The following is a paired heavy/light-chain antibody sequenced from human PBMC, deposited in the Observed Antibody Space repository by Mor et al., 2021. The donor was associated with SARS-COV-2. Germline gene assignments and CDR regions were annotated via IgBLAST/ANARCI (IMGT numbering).Light chain of an antibody. CDR3: QQYGSSSRT. CDR1: QSISSSY. Sequence: EIVLTQSPGTLSLSPGERATLSCRASQSISSSYLAWYQQKPGQAPRLLIYGVSSRAPGIPDRFSGSGSGTDFTLTISRLEPEDFAVYFCQQYGSSSRTFGQGTKVEIK. J-gene: IGKJ1*01. V-gene: IGKV3-20*01. CDR2: GVS.
Heavy chain of an antibody. CDR1: GYTFSFYT. CDR3: ARVFDLDDTSLGH. D-gene: IGHD3-9*01. Sequence: QVQLVQSGAEVKKPGASVKVSCKASGYTFSFYTVHWVRQAPGQRPEWMGRINAGNAATKYSQKFQDRVTITTDTSASTIYMELSSLRPEDTAVYYCARVFDLDDTSLGHWGQGTLVTVSS. V-gene: IGHV1-3*01. CDR2: INAGNAAT. J-gene: IGHJ4*02.